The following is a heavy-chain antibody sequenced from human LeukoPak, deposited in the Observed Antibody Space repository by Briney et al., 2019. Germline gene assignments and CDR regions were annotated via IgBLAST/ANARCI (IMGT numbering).Heavy chain of an antibody. J-gene: IGHJ5*02. V-gene: IGHV4-61*02. CDR2: IYTSGST. CDR1: GGSISSGSYY. D-gene: IGHD6-6*01. Sequence: SQTLSLTCTVSGGSISSGSYYWSWIRQPAGKGLEWIGRIYTSGSTNYNPSLKSRVTISVDTSKNQFSLKLSSVTAADTAVYYCARDRSQQLVGRYNWFDPWGQGTLVTVSS. CDR3: ARDRSQQLVGRYNWFDP.